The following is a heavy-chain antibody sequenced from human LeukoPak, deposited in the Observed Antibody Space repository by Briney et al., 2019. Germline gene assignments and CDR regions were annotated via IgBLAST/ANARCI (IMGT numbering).Heavy chain of an antibody. CDR1: GGSIIPYY. CDR2: IHSGGTT. Sequence: SETLSLTCTVSGGSIIPYYWTWIRQSAGQGLEFVGRIHSGGTTNYNPSLASRVSLSVDTSNNQVSLRLSSLTAADTAVYYCARDSPHGYTLGHRYYFMDVSGKGTTATAS. J-gene: IGHJ6*03. D-gene: IGHD5-18*01. V-gene: IGHV4-4*07. CDR3: ARDSPHGYTLGHRYYFMDV.